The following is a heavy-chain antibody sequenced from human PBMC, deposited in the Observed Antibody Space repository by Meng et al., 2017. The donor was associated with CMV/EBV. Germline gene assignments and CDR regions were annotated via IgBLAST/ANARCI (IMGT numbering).Heavy chain of an antibody. D-gene: IGHD3-3*01. CDR3: AREGYDFWSGYQYPASGMDV. CDR1: GYTFTGYY. Sequence: ASVKVSCKASGYTFTGYYMHWVRQAPGQGLEWMGWINPNSGGTNYAQKFQGRVTMTRDTSISTAYMELSRLRSDDTAVYYCAREGYDFWSGYQYPASGMDVWGQGTTVPSP. CDR2: INPNSGGT. V-gene: IGHV1-2*02. J-gene: IGHJ6*02.